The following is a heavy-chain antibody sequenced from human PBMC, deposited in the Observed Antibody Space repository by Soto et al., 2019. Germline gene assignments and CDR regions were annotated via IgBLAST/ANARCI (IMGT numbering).Heavy chain of an antibody. CDR3: ARPLITFGGVPGLFFDI. J-gene: IGHJ3*02. D-gene: IGHD3-16*01. CDR2: IYYSGST. V-gene: IGHV4-39*01. CDR1: GGSISSSSYY. Sequence: QLQLQESGPGLVKPSETLSLTCTVSGGSISSSSYYWGWIRQPPGKGLEWIGSIYYSGSTYYNPSLKSRVTISVDTSKNQFSLKLSSVTAADTAVYYCARPLITFGGVPGLFFDIWGQGTMVTVSS.